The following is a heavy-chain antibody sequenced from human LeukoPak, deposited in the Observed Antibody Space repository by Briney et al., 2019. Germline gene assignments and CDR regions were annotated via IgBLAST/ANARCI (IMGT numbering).Heavy chain of an antibody. Sequence: GGSLRLSCAASGFTLSDYYMSWIRQAPGKGLEWVANIKKDGSEKYYVDSVKGRFTISRDNAKTSLYLQMNSLRAEDTAVYYCARHLSGVTGYTYGRGIDYWGQGTLVTVSS. CDR1: GFTLSDYY. J-gene: IGHJ4*02. CDR3: ARHLSGVTGYTYGRGIDY. CDR2: IKKDGSEK. D-gene: IGHD5-18*01. V-gene: IGHV3-7*01.